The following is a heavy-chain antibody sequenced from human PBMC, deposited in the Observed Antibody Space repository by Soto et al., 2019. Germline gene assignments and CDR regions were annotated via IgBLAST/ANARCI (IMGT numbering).Heavy chain of an antibody. CDR2: IYWDDDK. V-gene: IGHV2-5*02. D-gene: IGHD5-18*01. CDR3: AHRGYMYGNWDHGYFDY. J-gene: IGHJ4*02. Sequence: QITLKESGPTRVKPTQTLALTCTFSGFSLTTSGVGVGWIRKTPGKALEWLAVIYWDDDKRYSPSLKSRLTITKDTSKNQVVLTMAYMAPADTATYFCAHRGYMYGNWDHGYFDYWGQGTLVTVSS. CDR1: GFSLTTSGVG.